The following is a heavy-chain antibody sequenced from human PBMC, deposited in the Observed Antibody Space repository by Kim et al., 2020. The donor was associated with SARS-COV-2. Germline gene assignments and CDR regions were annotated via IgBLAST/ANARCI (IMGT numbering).Heavy chain of an antibody. CDR3: ATRSTVTTAGVVQH. J-gene: IGHJ1*01. CDR2: ISGSGDKT. D-gene: IGHD4-17*01. CDR1: GLTFRSSA. V-gene: IGHV3-23*01. Sequence: GGSLRLSCAASGLTFRSSAMSWVRQAPGEGLEWVSSISGSGDKTYYAESVKGRFTISRDNSKSTLYLQMSTLRAEDTAVYYCATRSTVTTAGVVQHWGQGTLVSVSS.